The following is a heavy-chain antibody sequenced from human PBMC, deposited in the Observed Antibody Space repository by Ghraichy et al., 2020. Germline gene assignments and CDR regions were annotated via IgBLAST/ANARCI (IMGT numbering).Heavy chain of an antibody. D-gene: IGHD1-26*01. CDR1: GGSIYSGGFC. Sequence: SETLSLTCTVSGGSIYSGGFCWNWIRQPPGMGLEWIGSICSSGSTYYNPPVNSRVSISVGTSKNQFSLKQTSVSAADTAVYYCARSTGSDFYWGPGILVTVSP. CDR2: ICSSGST. J-gene: IGHJ4*02. V-gene: IGHV4-39*01. CDR3: ARSTGSDFY.